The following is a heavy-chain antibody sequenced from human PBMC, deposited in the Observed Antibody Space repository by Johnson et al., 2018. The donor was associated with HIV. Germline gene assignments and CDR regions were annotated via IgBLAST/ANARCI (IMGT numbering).Heavy chain of an antibody. J-gene: IGHJ3*02. D-gene: IGHD3-22*01. CDR2: ISYDGSNK. CDR3: ARSVGYYDSSGYYYVDSFDI. Sequence: QVQLVESGGGVVQPGRSLRLSCAASGFTFSSYAMHWVRQAPGKGLEWVAVISYDGSNKYYVDSVKGLFTISRDNSKNTLYLQMNSLRAEDTALYYCARSVGYYDSSGYYYVDSFDIWGQGTLVTVSS. V-gene: IGHV3-30*04. CDR1: GFTFSSYA.